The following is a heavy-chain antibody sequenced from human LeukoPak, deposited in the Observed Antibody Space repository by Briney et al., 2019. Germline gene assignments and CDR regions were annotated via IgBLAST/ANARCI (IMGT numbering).Heavy chain of an antibody. D-gene: IGHD2-15*01. J-gene: IGHJ4*02. CDR1: AFNFDDYG. CDR2: INLNGGSI. V-gene: IGHV3-20*04. Sequence: GGSLRLSCAASAFNFDDYGMSWVRQVPGKGLEWVSGINLNGGSIGYADSVKGRFTISRDNAKNSLYLQMNSLRVEDTAFYYRARDSVVGVATWDYWGQGTLVTVSS. CDR3: ARDSVVGVATWDY.